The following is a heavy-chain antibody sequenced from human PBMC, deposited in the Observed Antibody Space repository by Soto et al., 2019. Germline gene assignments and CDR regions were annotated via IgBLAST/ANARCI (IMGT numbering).Heavy chain of an antibody. Sequence: PGGSLRLSCAASGFPFSSYAMSWVRQAPGKGLEWVSAISGNGGSTYYADSVKGRFTISRDNSKNTLYLQMSSLRAEDTAVYYCVKILQYSYGLPHWGQGTLVTVSS. V-gene: IGHV3-23*01. CDR1: GFPFSSYA. CDR3: VKILQYSYGLPH. D-gene: IGHD5-18*01. CDR2: ISGNGGST. J-gene: IGHJ4*02.